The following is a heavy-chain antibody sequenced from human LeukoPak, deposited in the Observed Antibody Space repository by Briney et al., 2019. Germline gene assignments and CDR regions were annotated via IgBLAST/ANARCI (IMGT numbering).Heavy chain of an antibody. Sequence: SETLSLTCTVSGYSISNGYYWRWIRQPPGKGLEWIGSIYHSGNTYYNPSLKSRVTISVDTSKNQFSLKLSSVTAADTAVYYCAREGSGSYYYYYYYMDVWGKGTTVTVSS. CDR2: IYHSGNT. V-gene: IGHV4-38-2*02. D-gene: IGHD1-26*01. CDR3: AREGSGSYYYYYYYMDV. J-gene: IGHJ6*03. CDR1: GYSISNGYY.